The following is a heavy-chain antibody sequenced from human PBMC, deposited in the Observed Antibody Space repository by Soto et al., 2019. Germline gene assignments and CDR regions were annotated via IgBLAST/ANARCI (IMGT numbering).Heavy chain of an antibody. CDR3: ARGRIAAVGLWGGINWFDP. J-gene: IGHJ5*02. D-gene: IGHD6-13*01. Sequence: PSETLSLTCTVSGGSISSNSHYWGWIRQPPGKGLEWIGSMFYSGSSYYNPSLKSRVTISVDTSKNQFSLKLNSVTAADTAVYYCARGRIAAVGLWGGINWFDPWGQGTLVTVS. CDR1: GGSISSNSHY. V-gene: IGHV4-39*01. CDR2: MFYSGSS.